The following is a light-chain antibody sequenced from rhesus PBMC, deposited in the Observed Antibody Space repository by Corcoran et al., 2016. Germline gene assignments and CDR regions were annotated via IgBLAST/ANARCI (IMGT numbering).Light chain of an antibody. J-gene: IGKJ4*01. CDR3: QQYSSRPLT. CDR1: QGISSW. CDR2: KAS. Sequence: DIQMTQSPSSLSASVGDTVTITCRASQGISSWLAWYQQKPGKAPKLLINKASSLQSGVPSRFSGSGSGTDFTLTISSLKSEDFATYYCQQYSSRPLTFGGGTKVELE. V-gene: IGKV1-22*01.